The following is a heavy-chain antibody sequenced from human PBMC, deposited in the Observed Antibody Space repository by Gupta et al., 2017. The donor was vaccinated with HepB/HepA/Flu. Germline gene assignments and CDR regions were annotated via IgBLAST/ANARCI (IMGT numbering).Heavy chain of an antibody. D-gene: IGHD5-18*01. Sequence: EVQLVESGGGLVQPGGSLRLSCAASGFTFSSYEMNWVRQAPGKGLEWVSYISSSGSTRYYADSVKGRFTISRDNAKNSLYLQMNSLRAEDTAVYYCARDGEYSYGFDYWGQGTLVTVSS. CDR1: GFTFSSYE. V-gene: IGHV3-48*03. CDR2: ISSSGSTR. J-gene: IGHJ4*02. CDR3: ARDGEYSYGFDY.